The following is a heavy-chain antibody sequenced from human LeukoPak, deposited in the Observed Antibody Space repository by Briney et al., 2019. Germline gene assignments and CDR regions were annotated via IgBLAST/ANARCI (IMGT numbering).Heavy chain of an antibody. CDR3: ARDLELSAVYYFDS. J-gene: IGHJ4*02. CDR1: GFTFSIFP. D-gene: IGHD3-3*01. V-gene: IGHV3-30*04. Sequence: GGSLRLSCEASGFTFSIFPMHWARQAPGKGLEWVALISSGSEKYYADSVKGRFTISRDNSKNMLYLQMNSLRADDTAVYYCARDLELSAVYYFDSWGQGTLVIVSS. CDR2: ISSGSEK.